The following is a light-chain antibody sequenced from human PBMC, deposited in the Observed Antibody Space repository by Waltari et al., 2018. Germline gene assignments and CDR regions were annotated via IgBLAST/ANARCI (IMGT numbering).Light chain of an antibody. J-gene: IGKJ4*01. Sequence: DIVMTQSPLSLPVTPGEPASLSCRSSRGLLHRNGSKYLDWYLQRPGQSPQLLIYLGSNRASGVPDRFSGSGSGTNCTQKISRVEAEDVGVYFCMQALESPLTFGGGTKVEIK. CDR1: RGLLHRNGSKY. CDR3: MQALESPLT. CDR2: LGS. V-gene: IGKV2-28*01.